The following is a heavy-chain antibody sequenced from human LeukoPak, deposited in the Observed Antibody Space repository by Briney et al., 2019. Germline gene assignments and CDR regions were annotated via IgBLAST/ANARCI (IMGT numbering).Heavy chain of an antibody. CDR2: IIPILNIT. CDR3: ARDRALVRELWSASAFDY. D-gene: IGHD5-18*01. J-gene: IGHJ4*02. V-gene: IGHV1-69*04. CDR1: GGTFITYA. Sequence: ASVKVSCKASGGTFITYAISWVRQAPGQGLEWMGRIIPILNITNYAQKFQGRVTITADKSTNTAYMELSNLRSEDTAVYFCARDRALVRELWSASAFDYWGQGTLVTVSS.